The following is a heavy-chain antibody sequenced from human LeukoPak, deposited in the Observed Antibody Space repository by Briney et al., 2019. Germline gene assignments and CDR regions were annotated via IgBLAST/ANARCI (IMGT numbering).Heavy chain of an antibody. CDR3: ARLWFSTDY. CDR2: INHSGST. V-gene: IGHV4-4*02. CDR1: GGSISSSNW. D-gene: IGHD2-2*01. J-gene: IGHJ4*02. Sequence: SETLSLTCAVSGGSISSSNWWSWVRQPPGKGLEWIGEINHSGSTNYNPSLKSRVTISVDTSKNQFSLKLSSVTAADTAVYYCARLWFSTDYWGQGTLVTVSS.